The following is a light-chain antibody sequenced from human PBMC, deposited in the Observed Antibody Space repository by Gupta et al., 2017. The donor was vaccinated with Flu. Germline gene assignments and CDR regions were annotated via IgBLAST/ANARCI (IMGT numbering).Light chain of an antibody. CDR1: NSNIGRNT. V-gene: IGLV1-44*01. CDR2: NNN. J-gene: IGLJ3*02. CDR3: AAGHDSRNGWV. Sequence: QSVLTQPPSASGTPGQRVTISCSGSNSNIGRNTVNWYQQLPGTAPKLLIYNNNQRPSGVPDRFAGSKSGTSASLAISGLQSEDEADYYCAAGHDSRNGWVFGGGTKLTV.